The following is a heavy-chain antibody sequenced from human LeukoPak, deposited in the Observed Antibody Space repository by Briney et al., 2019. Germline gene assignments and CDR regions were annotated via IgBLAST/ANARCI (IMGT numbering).Heavy chain of an antibody. Sequence: GGSLRLSCAASGFTFSSHWMHWVRQGPGKGLVWVSRIKSDGTGTIYADSVKGRFTISRDNAKNTLYLQMNSLRAEDTAVYYCAKISKAAAGTKESYHYYMDVWGKGTTVTVSS. CDR1: GFTFSSHW. CDR2: IKSDGTGT. CDR3: AKISKAAAGTKESYHYYMDV. D-gene: IGHD6-13*01. V-gene: IGHV3-74*01. J-gene: IGHJ6*03.